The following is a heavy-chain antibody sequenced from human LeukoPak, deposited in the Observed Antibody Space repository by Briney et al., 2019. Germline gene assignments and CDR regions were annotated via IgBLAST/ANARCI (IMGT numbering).Heavy chain of an antibody. V-gene: IGHV3-48*01. J-gene: IGHJ4*02. CDR2: ISPSSSTI. CDR1: GFTFSSYG. CDR3: AREHTPFGSGCTAAY. Sequence: GGSLRLSCAASGFTFSSYGMNWVRQARGKGLEWVSYISPSSSTIYYADSGKGRFTISRDNAKNSLYLQMNSLRAEDTAVYYCAREHTPFGSGCTAAYWGQGTLVTVSS. D-gene: IGHD6-19*01.